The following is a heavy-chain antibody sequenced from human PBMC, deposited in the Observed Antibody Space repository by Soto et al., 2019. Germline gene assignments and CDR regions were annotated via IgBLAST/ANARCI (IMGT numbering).Heavy chain of an antibody. Sequence: ASVKVSCKASGYTFTSYYMHWVRQAPGQGLEWMGIINPSGGSTSYAQKFQGRVTMTRDTSTSTVYMELSSLRSEDTAVYYCARVELAVAGHGELGYWGQGTLVTVSS. J-gene: IGHJ4*02. CDR2: INPSGGST. CDR1: GYTFTSYY. CDR3: ARVELAVAGHGELGY. D-gene: IGHD6-19*01. V-gene: IGHV1-46*01.